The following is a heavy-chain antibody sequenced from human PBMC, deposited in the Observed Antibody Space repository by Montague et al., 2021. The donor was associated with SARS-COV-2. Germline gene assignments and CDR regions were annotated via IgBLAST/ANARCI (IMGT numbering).Heavy chain of an antibody. D-gene: IGHD3-22*01. CDR3: ASPTYYYDSSGSDAFDI. J-gene: IGHJ3*02. CDR1: GGSISSSSYY. Sequence: SETLSPTCTVSGGSISSSSYYWGWIRQPPGKGLEWIGSIYYSGSTYYNPSLKSRVTTSVDTSKNQFSLKLSSVTAADTAVYYCASPTYYYDSSGSDAFDIWGQGTMVTVSS. V-gene: IGHV4-39*01. CDR2: IYYSGST.